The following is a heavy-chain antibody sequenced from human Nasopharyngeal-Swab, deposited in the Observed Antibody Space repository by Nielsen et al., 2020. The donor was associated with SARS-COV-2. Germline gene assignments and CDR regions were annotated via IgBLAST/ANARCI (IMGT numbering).Heavy chain of an antibody. J-gene: IGHJ3*02. V-gene: IGHV4-59*12. D-gene: IGHD4-23*01. CDR3: ASFLGGRYAFDI. Sequence: SETLSLTCTVSGGSISSYYWSWIRQPPGKGLEWIGYIYYSGSTNYNPSLKSRVTISVDTSKNQFSLKLSSVTAADTAVYYCASFLGGRYAFDIWGQGTMVTVSS. CDR2: IYYSGST. CDR1: GGSISSYY.